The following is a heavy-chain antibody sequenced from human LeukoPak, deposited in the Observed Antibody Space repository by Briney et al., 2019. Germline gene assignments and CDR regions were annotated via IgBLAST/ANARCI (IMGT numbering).Heavy chain of an antibody. V-gene: IGHV3-23*01. Sequence: PGGSLRLSCAASGFTFSSYSMNWVRQAPGKGLEWVSAISGSGGSTYYADSVKGRFTISRDNSKNTLYLQMNSLRAEDTAVYYCAKGGARICSSTSCYYYWGQGTLVTVSS. CDR3: AKGGARICSSTSCYYY. CDR1: GFTFSSYS. D-gene: IGHD2-2*01. J-gene: IGHJ4*02. CDR2: ISGSGGST.